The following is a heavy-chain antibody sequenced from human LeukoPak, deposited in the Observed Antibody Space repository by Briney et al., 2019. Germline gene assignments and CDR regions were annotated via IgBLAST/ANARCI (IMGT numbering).Heavy chain of an antibody. J-gene: IGHJ4*02. D-gene: IGHD5-18*01. CDR2: IYYSGST. V-gene: IGHV4-59*01. CDR1: GGSISSYY. Sequence: TSETLSLTCTVSGGSISSYYWSWIRQPPGRGLEWIGYIYYSGSTNYNPSLESRVTISVDTPKNQFSLRLSSVTAADTAMYYCARTAMANTFDYWGQGTLVTVSS. CDR3: ARTAMANTFDY.